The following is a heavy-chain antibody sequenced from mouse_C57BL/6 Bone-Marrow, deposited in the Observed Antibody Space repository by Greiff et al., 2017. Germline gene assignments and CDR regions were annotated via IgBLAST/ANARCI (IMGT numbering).Heavy chain of an antibody. Sequence: EVQLVESGPGLVKPSQSLSLTCSVTGYSITSGYYWNWIRQFPGNKLEWMGYISYDGSNNYNPSLKNRISITRDTSKNQFFLKLNSVTTEDTATYYCARGFYYGSGVDYGGQGTTLTVSS. CDR1: GYSITSGYY. V-gene: IGHV3-6*01. CDR3: ARGFYYGSGVDY. CDR2: ISYDGSN. J-gene: IGHJ2*01. D-gene: IGHD1-1*01.